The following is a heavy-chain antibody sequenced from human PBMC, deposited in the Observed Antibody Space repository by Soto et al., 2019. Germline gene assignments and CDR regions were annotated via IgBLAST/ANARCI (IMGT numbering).Heavy chain of an antibody. J-gene: IGHJ4*02. CDR1: GFSVTSNY. V-gene: IGHV3-53*05. D-gene: IGHD3-10*01. CDR3: VKGGITMVRGVLFAY. CDR2: IWPGGTT. Sequence: PGGSLRLSCAATGFSVTSNYMSWVRQAPGGGLEWVSLIWPGGTTYYADSVKGRFTISRDNSKNTLYLQMSSLRTADTAIYYCVKGGITMVRGVLFAYWGQGTPVTVSS.